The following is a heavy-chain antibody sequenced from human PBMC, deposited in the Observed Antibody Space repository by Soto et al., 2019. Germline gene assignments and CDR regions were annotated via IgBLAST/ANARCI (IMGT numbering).Heavy chain of an antibody. CDR2: IYYSGNT. J-gene: IGHJ6*02. V-gene: IGHV4-30-4*01. D-gene: IGHD2-21*01. CDR1: DGSISTGDSS. Sequence: SETLTLTCSVPDGSISTGDSSWSWIRQPPGKGLEGIGNIYYSGNTYYNPSLTSRLIISINTSKHHFSLKVGSVTAAETAVYYGASSALFGMDAGGQGPTAT. CDR3: ASSALFGMDA.